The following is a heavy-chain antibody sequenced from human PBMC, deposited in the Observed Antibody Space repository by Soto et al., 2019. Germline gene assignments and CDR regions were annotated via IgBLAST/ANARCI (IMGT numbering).Heavy chain of an antibody. V-gene: IGHV1-2*04. Sequence: ASVKVSCKASGYTFTGYYMHWVRQAPGQGLEWMGWINPNSGGTNYAQKFQGWVTMTRDTSISTAYMERSRLRSDDTAVYYCARDKWNDIIRWFDPWGQGTLVTVSS. D-gene: IGHD1-1*01. CDR2: INPNSGGT. CDR3: ARDKWNDIIRWFDP. J-gene: IGHJ5*02. CDR1: GYTFTGYY.